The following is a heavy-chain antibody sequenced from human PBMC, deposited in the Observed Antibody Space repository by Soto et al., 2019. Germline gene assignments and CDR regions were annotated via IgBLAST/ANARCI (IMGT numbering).Heavy chain of an antibody. Sequence: GSLRLSCSAAGFTCGAYGMNWVRQAPGKGLEWVSYISDSGRTIYYADSVKGRFTVSRDDAQNSVYLQMDSLRAEDTAVYYCARDLLHYDFWSGYSAYFYYGMDVWGPGTTVTVSS. J-gene: IGHJ6*02. D-gene: IGHD3-3*01. CDR2: ISDSGRTI. V-gene: IGHV3-48*03. CDR1: GFTCGAYG. CDR3: ARDLLHYDFWSGYSAYFYYGMDV.